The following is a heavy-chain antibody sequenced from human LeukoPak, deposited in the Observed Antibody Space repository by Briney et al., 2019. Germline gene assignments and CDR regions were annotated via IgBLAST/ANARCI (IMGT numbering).Heavy chain of an antibody. J-gene: IGHJ6*03. CDR2: IYTSGST. V-gene: IGHV4-4*09. CDR1: GGSISSYY. CDR3: ARRPRNYVYAMDV. D-gene: IGHD1-7*01. Sequence: SETLSLTCTVSGGSISSYYWSWIRQPPGKGLEWIGYIYTSGSTNYNPSLKSRVTISVDTSKNQFSLKLSSVTAADTAVCYCARRPRNYVYAMDVWGKGTTVTVSS.